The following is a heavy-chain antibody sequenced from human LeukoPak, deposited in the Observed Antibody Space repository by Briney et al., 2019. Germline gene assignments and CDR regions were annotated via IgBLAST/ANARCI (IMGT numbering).Heavy chain of an antibody. CDR2: INHSGST. J-gene: IGHJ6*03. Sequence: SETLSLTCAVYGGSFSGYYWSWIRQPPGKGLEWIGEINHSGSTNYNPSLKSRVTISVDTSKNQFSLKLSSVTAADTAVYYCARPISFSYYYYYMNVWGKGTTVTISS. D-gene: IGHD2-21*01. CDR3: ARPISFSYYYYYMNV. CDR1: GGSFSGYY. V-gene: IGHV4-34*01.